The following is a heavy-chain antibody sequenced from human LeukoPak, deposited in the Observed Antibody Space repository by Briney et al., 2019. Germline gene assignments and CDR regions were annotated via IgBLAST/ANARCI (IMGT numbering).Heavy chain of an antibody. J-gene: IGHJ4*02. CDR1: GFSVRSSY. CDR3: ARALSYSYGSMDF. V-gene: IGHV3-21*01. CDR2: ISSGSKYI. Sequence: GGSLRLSCEASGFSVRSSYMSWVRQAPGKGLEWASSISSGSKYIYNADSVKGRFTISRDNAKNSLYLQMNSLRAEDTAVYYCARALSYSYGSMDFWGQGTLVIVSS. D-gene: IGHD5-18*01.